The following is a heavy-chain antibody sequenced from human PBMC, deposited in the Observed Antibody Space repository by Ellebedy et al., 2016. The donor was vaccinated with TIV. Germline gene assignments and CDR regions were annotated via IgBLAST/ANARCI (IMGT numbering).Heavy chain of an antibody. Sequence: PGGSLRLSCAASGFTFSGYWMSWVRQAPGKGLEWVSSISSTGYYIYYADSLKGRFTISRDDARNSLYLQMNSLRAEDTAVYYCARSGELDSWGQGTLVTVSS. J-gene: IGHJ4*02. CDR1: GFTFSGYW. CDR3: ARSGELDS. D-gene: IGHD1-26*01. CDR2: ISSTGYYI. V-gene: IGHV3-21*01.